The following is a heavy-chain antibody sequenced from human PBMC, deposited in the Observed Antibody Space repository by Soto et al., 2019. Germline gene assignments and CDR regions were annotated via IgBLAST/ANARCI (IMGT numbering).Heavy chain of an antibody. CDR1: GFTFDDYA. Sequence: EVQLVESGGGLVQPGRSLRLSCAASGFTFDDYAMHWVRQAPGKSLEWVSGISWNSGSIGYADSVKGRFTISRDNAKNSLYLQMNSLRAEDTALYYCAKDPKRAYSSGSTGFDYWGQGTLVTVSS. CDR3: AKDPKRAYSSGSTGFDY. CDR2: ISWNSGSI. D-gene: IGHD6-19*01. J-gene: IGHJ4*02. V-gene: IGHV3-9*01.